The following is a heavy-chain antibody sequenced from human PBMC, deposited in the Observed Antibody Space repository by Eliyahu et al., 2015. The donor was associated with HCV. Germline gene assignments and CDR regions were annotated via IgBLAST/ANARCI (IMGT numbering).Heavy chain of an antibody. V-gene: IGHV3-15*01. CDR1: GFXFXXAW. Sequence: EXQLVESGGGLVKPGGSLRLSCAASGFXFXXAWMSXVRQAPGKGLEWIGRIKSKTDGGTTDYAAPVKGRFTISRDDSKSTLYLXMNSLKTEDTAVYYCTTGAPGGFDYYLGVWGQGTTVTVSS. CDR2: IKSKTDGGTT. J-gene: IGHJ6*03. CDR3: TTGAPGGFDYYLGV. D-gene: IGHD3-10*01.